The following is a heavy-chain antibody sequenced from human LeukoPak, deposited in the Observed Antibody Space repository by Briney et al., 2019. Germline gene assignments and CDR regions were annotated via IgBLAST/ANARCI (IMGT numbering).Heavy chain of an antibody. Sequence: GGSLRLSCAASGFTFSSYWMSWVRQAPGKGLEWVANIKQDGSKKYYVDSVKGRFTISRDNAKNSLYPQMNSLIAEDTAVYYCAKSGYNRFDYWGQGTRVTVSS. D-gene: IGHD5-24*01. CDR3: AKSGYNRFDY. CDR2: IKQDGSKK. V-gene: IGHV3-7*03. CDR1: GFTFSSYW. J-gene: IGHJ4*02.